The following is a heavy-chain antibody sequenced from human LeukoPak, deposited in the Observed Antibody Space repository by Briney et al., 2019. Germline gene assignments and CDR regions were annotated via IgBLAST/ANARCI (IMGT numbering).Heavy chain of an antibody. CDR3: ARDLSAIAAAPYYMDV. Sequence: PGRSLRLSCAASGFTFSSYAMHWVRQAPGKGPEWVAVISYDGSNKYYADSVKGRFTISRDNSKNTLYLQMNSLRAEDTAVYYCARDLSAIAAAPYYMDVWGKGTTVTVSS. CDR2: ISYDGSNK. J-gene: IGHJ6*03. V-gene: IGHV3-30*04. CDR1: GFTFSSYA. D-gene: IGHD6-13*01.